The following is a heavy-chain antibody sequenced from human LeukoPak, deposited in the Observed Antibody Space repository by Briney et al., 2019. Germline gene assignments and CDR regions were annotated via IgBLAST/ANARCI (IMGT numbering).Heavy chain of an antibody. D-gene: IGHD3-3*01. Sequence: SETLSLTCTVSGYSISSGYYWGWIRQPPGKGLEWIGSISHSGSTYYNPSLKSRVTISVDTSKNQFSLKLSSVTAADTAVYYCARHVGDYDFWSGYYINRYYFDYWGQGTLVTVSS. J-gene: IGHJ4*02. CDR2: ISHSGST. V-gene: IGHV4-38-2*02. CDR3: ARHVGDYDFWSGYYINRYYFDY. CDR1: GYSISSGYY.